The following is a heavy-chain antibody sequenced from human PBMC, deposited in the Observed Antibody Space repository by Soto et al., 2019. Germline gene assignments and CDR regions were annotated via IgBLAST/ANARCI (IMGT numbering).Heavy chain of an antibody. D-gene: IGHD2-2*01. CDR2: IIPISGTA. J-gene: IGHJ6*02. V-gene: IGHV1-69*01. CDR3: ARSQGSSTSLEIYYYYYYGMDF. CDR1: GGTFSSYA. Sequence: QVQLVQSGAEVKKPGSSVKVSCKASGGTFSSYAISWVRQAPGQGLEWMGGIIPISGTANYAQKFQGRVTITADESTSTAYMELSSLRSEDTAVSYCARSQGSSTSLEIYYYYYYGMDFWGQGTTVTVSS.